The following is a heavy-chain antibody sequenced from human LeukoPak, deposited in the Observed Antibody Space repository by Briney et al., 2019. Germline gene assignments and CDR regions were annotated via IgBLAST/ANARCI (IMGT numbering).Heavy chain of an antibody. CDR2: IRYDGSNK. Sequence: GGSLRLSCAASGFTFSSYGMHWVRQAPGKGLEWVAFIRYDGSNKYYADSVKGRFTISRDNSKNTLYLQMDSLRAEDTAVYYCAKDLQIVVVIEENFGYWGQGTLVTVSS. D-gene: IGHD3-22*01. V-gene: IGHV3-30*02. J-gene: IGHJ4*02. CDR1: GFTFSSYG. CDR3: AKDLQIVVVIEENFGY.